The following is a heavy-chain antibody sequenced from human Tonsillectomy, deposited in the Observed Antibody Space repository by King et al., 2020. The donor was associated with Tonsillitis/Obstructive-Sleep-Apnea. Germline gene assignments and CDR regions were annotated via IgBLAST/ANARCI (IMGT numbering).Heavy chain of an antibody. V-gene: IGHV3-9*01. J-gene: IGHJ4*02. CDR2: ISWNSGSI. Sequence: VQLVESGGGLVQPGRSLRLSCAASGFTFDDYAMHWVRQAPGKGLEWVSGISWNSGSIGYADSVKGRFTISRDNAKNSLYLQMNSLRAEDTALYYCAKQTYGQLVAFYYWGQGTLVTVSS. D-gene: IGHD6-6*01. CDR1: GFTFDDYA. CDR3: AKQTYGQLVAFYY.